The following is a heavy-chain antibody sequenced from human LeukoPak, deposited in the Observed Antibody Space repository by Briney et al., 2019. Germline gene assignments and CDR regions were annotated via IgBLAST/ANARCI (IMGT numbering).Heavy chain of an antibody. CDR3: ARDSGGYLSGSYDY. V-gene: IGHV1-18*01. Sequence: GASVKVSCKASGYTFTSYGISWVRHAPGQGLEWMGWISAYNGNTNYAQKFQGRVTMTTDTSTSTAYMELRSLRSDDTAVYYCARDSGGYLSGSYDYWGQGTLVTVSS. CDR2: ISAYNGNT. D-gene: IGHD1-26*01. J-gene: IGHJ4*02. CDR1: GYTFTSYG.